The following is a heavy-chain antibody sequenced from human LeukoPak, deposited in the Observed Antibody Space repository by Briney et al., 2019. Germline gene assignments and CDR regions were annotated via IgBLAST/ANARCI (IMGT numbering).Heavy chain of an antibody. CDR3: ARGYCGGDCSLGDAFDI. CDR2: IYHSGST. CDR1: GGSISSGGYS. D-gene: IGHD2-21*02. V-gene: IGHV4-30-2*01. Sequence: PSETLSLTCAVSGGSISSGGYSWSWIRQPPGKGLEWIGYIYHSGSTYYNPSLKSRVTISVDRSKNQFSLKLSSVTAADTAVYYCARGYCGGDCSLGDAFDIWGQGTMVTVSS. J-gene: IGHJ3*02.